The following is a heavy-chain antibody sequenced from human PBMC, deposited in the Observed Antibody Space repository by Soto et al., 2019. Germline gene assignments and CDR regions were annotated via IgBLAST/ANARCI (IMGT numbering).Heavy chain of an antibody. CDR2: ISYDGSNK. CDR1: GFTFSSYA. CDR3: ASIDY. Sequence: QVQLVESGGGVVQPGRSLRLSCAASGFTFSSYAMHWVRQAPGKGLEWVAVISYDGSNKYYADSVKGRFTISRDNSKNTLYLQMNSLRAEDTAVYYCASIDYWGQGILVTVSS. V-gene: IGHV3-30-3*01. J-gene: IGHJ4*02.